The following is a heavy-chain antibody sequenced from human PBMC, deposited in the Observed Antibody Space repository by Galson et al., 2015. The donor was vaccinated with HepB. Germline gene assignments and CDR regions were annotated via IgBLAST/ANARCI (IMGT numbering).Heavy chain of an antibody. CDR3: VRFNSGYFVRYGDAFDL. Sequence: PALVKPTQTLTLTCTFSGFSLSTSGVGVGWIRQPPGKALEWLALIYWDDDERYSSSLKSRLTITKDTSKNQVVMTMTNMDPVDTATYFFVRFNSGYFVRYGDAFDLWGQGTMVTVSS. V-gene: IGHV2-5*02. CDR2: IYWDDDE. CDR1: GFSLSTSGVG. D-gene: IGHD5-12*01. J-gene: IGHJ3*01.